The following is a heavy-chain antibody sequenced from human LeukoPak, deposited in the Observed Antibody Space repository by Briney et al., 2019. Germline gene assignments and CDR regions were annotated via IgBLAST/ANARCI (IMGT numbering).Heavy chain of an antibody. J-gene: IGHJ4*02. CDR1: GGSISSGSFY. Sequence: PSETLSLTCTVSGGSISSGSFYWGWIRQPPGKGLEWIGSIYYSGSTYYNPSLKSRVTMSLDTSKNQFSLKLSSVTAADTVVYYCARDKTFEVVNFFDSWGQGTLVTVSS. D-gene: IGHD3-3*01. V-gene: IGHV4-39*07. CDR2: IYYSGST. CDR3: ARDKTFEVVNFFDS.